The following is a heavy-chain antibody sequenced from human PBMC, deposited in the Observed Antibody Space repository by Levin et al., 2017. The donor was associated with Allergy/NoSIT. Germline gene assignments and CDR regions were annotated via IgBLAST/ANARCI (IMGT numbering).Heavy chain of an antibody. D-gene: IGHD5-18*01. CDR2: ISSNGRST. J-gene: IGHJ4*02. CDR1: GFTFTSYA. CDR3: ASSPDTAMALPDY. V-gene: IGHV3-64*01. Sequence: GESLKISCAASGFTFTSYAMHWVRQAPGKGLEYVSAISSNGRSTYYANSVKGRFTISRDNSKNTVYLQMGSLRAEDMAVYYCASSPDTAMALPDYWGQGTLVTVSS.